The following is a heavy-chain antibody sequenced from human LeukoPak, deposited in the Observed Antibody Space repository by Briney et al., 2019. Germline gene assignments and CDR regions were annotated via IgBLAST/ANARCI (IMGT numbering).Heavy chain of an antibody. J-gene: IGHJ4*02. CDR3: WLERVVAAYFDS. V-gene: IGHV4-4*02. CDR2: IYHSGST. Sequence: SGTLSLTCAVSGGSISSSNWWSWVRQPPGKGLEWIGEIYHSGSTNYNPSLKSRVTISEDTSKNQFSLKVTSVTAADTAVYYCWLERVVAAYFDSWGQGALVTVSS. CDR1: GGSISSSNW. D-gene: IGHD2-15*01.